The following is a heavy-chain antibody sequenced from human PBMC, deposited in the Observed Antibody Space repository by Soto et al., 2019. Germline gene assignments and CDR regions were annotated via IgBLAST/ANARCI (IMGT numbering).Heavy chain of an antibody. J-gene: IGHJ4*02. V-gene: IGHV3-23*01. Sequence: PGGSLRLSCAASGFTFSSFGMHWVRQAPGKGLEWVSSISGSGGSTYYADSVKGRFTISRDNSKNPLYLQMNSLRAEDTAVYYWAKGRVRVRTYFDYWGQGTLVTVSS. D-gene: IGHD3-10*01. CDR1: GFTFSSFG. CDR3: AKGRVRVRTYFDY. CDR2: ISGSGGST.